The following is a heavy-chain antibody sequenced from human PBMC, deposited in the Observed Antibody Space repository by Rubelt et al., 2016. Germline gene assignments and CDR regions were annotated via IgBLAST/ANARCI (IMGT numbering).Heavy chain of an antibody. V-gene: IGHV3-7*03. D-gene: IGHD2-8*01. CDR2: INQAGSEE. CDR1: GFTFSTFS. J-gene: IGHJ4*02. Sequence: EVQLVESGGGLVRPGGSLRLSCAASGFTFSTFSMTWVRQAPGKGLEWVANINQAGSEEHYVGSVKGRFTISRDNTKNSLYLQMNNLSAEDTAVYYCAGGRNGALWGQGTLVIVSS. CDR3: AGGRNGAL.